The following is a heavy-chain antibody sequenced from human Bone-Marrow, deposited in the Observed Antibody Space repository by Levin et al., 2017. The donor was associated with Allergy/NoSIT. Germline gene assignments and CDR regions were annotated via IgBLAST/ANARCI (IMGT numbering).Heavy chain of an antibody. V-gene: IGHV4-30-2*01. Sequence: PSETLSLTCAVSGGSISSGGYSWSWIRQPPGKGLEWIGYIYHSGSTYYNPSLKSRVTISVDRSKNQFSLKLSSVTAADTAVYYCARANYSGYVVNWFDPWGQGTLVTVSS. D-gene: IGHD5-12*01. CDR2: IYHSGST. CDR3: ARANYSGYVVNWFDP. J-gene: IGHJ5*02. CDR1: GGSISSGGYS.